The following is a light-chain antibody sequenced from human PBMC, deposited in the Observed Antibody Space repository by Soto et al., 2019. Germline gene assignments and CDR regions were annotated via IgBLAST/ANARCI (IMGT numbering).Light chain of an antibody. CDR3: QQYGSSPGT. J-gene: IGKJ1*01. V-gene: IGKV3-20*01. CDR1: HFVSSSY. Sequence: EIVFTQSPGTLSFSPGERATLSCRASHFVSSSYLAWYQQKPGQAPRLLIFAASSRATGIPDRFSGSGSGTDFTLTISRLEPEDFAVYYCQQYGSSPGTFGQGTKVDIK. CDR2: AAS.